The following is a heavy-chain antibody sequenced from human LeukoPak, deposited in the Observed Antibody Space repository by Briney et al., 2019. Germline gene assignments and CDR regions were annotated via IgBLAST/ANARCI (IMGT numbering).Heavy chain of an antibody. D-gene: IGHD3-10*01. CDR3: ARLGPQYYYGSGSPERFDP. CDR1: GGSISSYY. J-gene: IGHJ5*02. V-gene: IGHV4-59*08. Sequence: SETLSLTCTVSGGSISSYYWSWIRQPPGKGLEWIGYIYYSGSTNYNPSLKSRVTISVGTSKNQFSLKLSSVTAADTAVYYCARLGPQYYYGSGSPERFDPWGQGTLVTVSS. CDR2: IYYSGST.